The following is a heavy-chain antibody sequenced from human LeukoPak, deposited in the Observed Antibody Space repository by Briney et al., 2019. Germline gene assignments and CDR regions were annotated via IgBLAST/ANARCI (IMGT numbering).Heavy chain of an antibody. CDR1: GGTFSSYA. CDR2: IIPIFGTA. CDR3: ASNEGEYGDYGEFDP. V-gene: IGHV1-69*13. D-gene: IGHD4-17*01. Sequence: ASVKVSCKASGGTFSSYAISWVRQAPGQGLEWMGGIIPIFGTANYAQKFQGRVTITADESTSTAYMELSSLRSEDTAVYYCASNEGEYGDYGEFDPWGQGTLVTVSS. J-gene: IGHJ5*02.